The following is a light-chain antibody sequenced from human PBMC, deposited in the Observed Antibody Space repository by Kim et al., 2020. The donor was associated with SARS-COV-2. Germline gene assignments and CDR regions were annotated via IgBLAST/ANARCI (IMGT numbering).Light chain of an antibody. CDR2: GAS. CDR3: QQYNNWPGT. V-gene: IGKV3D-15*01. CDR1: QSVSSN. Sequence: SPGERATLAGRASQSVSSNLAWYQQKPGQAPRLLIYGASTRATGIPVRFSGSGSATEFTLTISSLQSEDFAVFYCQQYNNWPGTFGQGTKVDIK. J-gene: IGKJ1*01.